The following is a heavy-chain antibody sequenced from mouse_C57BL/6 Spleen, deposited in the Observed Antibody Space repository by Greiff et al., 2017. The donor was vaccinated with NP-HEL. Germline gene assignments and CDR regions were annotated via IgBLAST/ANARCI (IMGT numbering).Heavy chain of an antibody. Sequence: VQVVESGPGLVAPSQSLSITCTVSGFSLTSYGVSWVRQPPGKGLEWLGVIWGDGSPNYAYTHISRLSIGKDNSNGQVFFKLNILQTDDTATYYCATYGSSYVRGYYALDYWGQGTSVTVSS. CDR1: GFSLTSYG. CDR3: ATYGSSYVRGYYALDY. CDR2: IWGDGSP. V-gene: IGHV2-3*01. J-gene: IGHJ4*01. D-gene: IGHD1-1*01.